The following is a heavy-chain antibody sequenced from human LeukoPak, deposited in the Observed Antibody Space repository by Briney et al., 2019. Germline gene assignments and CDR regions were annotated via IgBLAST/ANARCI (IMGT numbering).Heavy chain of an antibody. J-gene: IGHJ6*02. CDR2: INSDGSST. CDR1: GFTFSSYW. D-gene: IGHD1-26*01. CDR3: AKDRIVGADYLGYGMDV. Sequence: GGSLRLSCAASGFTFSSYWMHWVRQAPGKGLVWVSRINSDGSSTSYADSVKGRFTISRDNAKNTLYLQMNSLRAEDTAVYYCAKDRIVGADYLGYGMDVWGQGITVTVSS. V-gene: IGHV3-74*01.